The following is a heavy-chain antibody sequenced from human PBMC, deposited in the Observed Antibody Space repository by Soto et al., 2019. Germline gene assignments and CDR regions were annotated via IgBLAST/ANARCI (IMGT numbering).Heavy chain of an antibody. CDR3: ASRSPPSGYEYFDY. J-gene: IGHJ4*02. Sequence: GESLKISCKGSGYSFTSYWIGWVRQMPGKGLEWMGIIYPGDSDTRYRPSFQCQVTISADKAISTAYRQWSSLKASDTAMYYCASRSPPSGYEYFDYWGQGTLVTVSS. D-gene: IGHD5-12*01. CDR1: GYSFTSYW. V-gene: IGHV5-51*01. CDR2: IYPGDSDT.